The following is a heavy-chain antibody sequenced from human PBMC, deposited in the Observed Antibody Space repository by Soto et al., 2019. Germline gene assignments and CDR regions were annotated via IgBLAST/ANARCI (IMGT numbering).Heavy chain of an antibody. CDR3: ARDDGSGSNFDY. CDR1: GFTFSSYA. CDR2: ISYDGSNK. V-gene: IGHV3-30-3*01. D-gene: IGHD3-10*01. J-gene: IGHJ4*02. Sequence: GGSLRLSCAASGFTFSSYAMHWVRQAPGKGLEWVAVISYDGSNKYYADPVKGRFTISRDNSKNTLYLQMNSLRAEDTAVYYCARDDGSGSNFDYWGQGTLVTVSS.